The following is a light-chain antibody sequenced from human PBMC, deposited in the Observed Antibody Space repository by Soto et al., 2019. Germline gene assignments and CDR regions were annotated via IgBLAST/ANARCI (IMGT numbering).Light chain of an antibody. V-gene: IGLV2-14*01. CDR3: RSYTSRITVV. Sequence: QSVLTQPASVSGSPGQSITISCTGTSSDVGGYNYVSWYQQHPGKAPKLMIYEVSNRPSGVSNRFSGSKSGNTASLTISGLQAEYEADYDGRSYTSRITVVFGGGTKLTVL. CDR1: SSDVGGYNY. CDR2: EVS. J-gene: IGLJ2*01.